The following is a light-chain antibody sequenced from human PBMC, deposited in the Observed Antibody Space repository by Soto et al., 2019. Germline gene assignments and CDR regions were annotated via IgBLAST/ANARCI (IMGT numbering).Light chain of an antibody. CDR1: SSNIGRYT. CDR3: AAWDDSLNGYV. CDR2: KND. J-gene: IGLJ1*01. Sequence: QSVVTQPPSASGTPGQRVTISCSGSSSNIGRYTVNWYQQLPGTAPKVLINKNDQRPSGVPDRFSGSKSGTSASLAISGLQSEDEADYYCAAWDDSLNGYVFGTGTKVTVL. V-gene: IGLV1-44*01.